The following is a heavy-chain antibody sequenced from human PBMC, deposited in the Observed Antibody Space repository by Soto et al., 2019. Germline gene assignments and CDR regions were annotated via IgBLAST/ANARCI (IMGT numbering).Heavy chain of an antibody. CDR1: GYTFTSYG. Sequence: ASVKVSCKASGYTFTSYGISWVRQAPGEGLEWMGWISAYNGNTNYAQKLQGRVTMTTDTSTSTAYMELSSLRSEDTAVYYCARDARDCSGGSCYDSWYFDYWGQGTLVTV. V-gene: IGHV1-18*01. CDR3: ARDARDCSGGSCYDSWYFDY. J-gene: IGHJ4*02. CDR2: ISAYNGNT. D-gene: IGHD2-15*01.